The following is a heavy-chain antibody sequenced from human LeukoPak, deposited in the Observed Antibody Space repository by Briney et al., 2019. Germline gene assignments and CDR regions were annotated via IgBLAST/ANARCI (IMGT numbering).Heavy chain of an antibody. J-gene: IGHJ4*02. V-gene: IGHV4-4*07. Sequence: SETLSLNCTVSGDSISSYYWSWIRQPAGRGLEWIGRIYTSGSTNYNPSLKSRVTMSVDTSKNQFSLKLSSVTAADTAVYYCARDYSGGWYYFDYWGQGTLVTVSS. CDR1: GDSISSYY. D-gene: IGHD6-25*01. CDR2: IYTSGST. CDR3: ARDYSGGWYYFDY.